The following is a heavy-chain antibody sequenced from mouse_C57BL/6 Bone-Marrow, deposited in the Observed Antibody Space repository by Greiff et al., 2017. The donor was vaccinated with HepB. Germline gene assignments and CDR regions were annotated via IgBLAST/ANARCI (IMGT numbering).Heavy chain of an antibody. Sequence: EVKLMESGGGLVQPGGSLKLSCAASGFTFSDYYMYWVRQTPEKRLEWVAYISNGGGSTYYPDTVKGRFTISRDNAKNTLYLQMSRLKSEDTAMYYCALGGYWGQGTTLTVSS. J-gene: IGHJ2*01. CDR3: ALGGY. V-gene: IGHV5-12*01. CDR2: ISNGGGST. CDR1: GFTFSDYY. D-gene: IGHD4-1*01.